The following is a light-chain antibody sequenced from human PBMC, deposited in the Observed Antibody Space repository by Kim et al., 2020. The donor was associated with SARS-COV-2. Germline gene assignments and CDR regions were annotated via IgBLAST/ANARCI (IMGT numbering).Light chain of an antibody. V-gene: IGKV1-27*01. Sequence: VSVGDRVTITCRASQDIKNNVAWYQQKPGKVPKVLIYDASALQSGVPSRFSGSGSGTDFTLAISSLQPEDVATYYCQRYNGALETFGQGTKVDIK. CDR3: QRYNGALET. CDR1: QDIKNN. J-gene: IGKJ1*01. CDR2: DAS.